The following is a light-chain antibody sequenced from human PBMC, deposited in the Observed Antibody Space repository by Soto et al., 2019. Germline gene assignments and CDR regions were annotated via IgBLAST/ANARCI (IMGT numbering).Light chain of an antibody. CDR1: SSDVGGYDY. CDR3: SSYSISTAYL. CDR2: EVN. J-gene: IGLJ1*01. Sequence: ALAQPASVSGSPGQSITISCTGTSSDVGGYDYVSWYQLHPGKAPKLMVFEVNNRPSGVSYRFSGSKSGNTASLTISGLQAEDEADYFCSSYSISTAYLFGTGTKVTVL. V-gene: IGLV2-14*01.